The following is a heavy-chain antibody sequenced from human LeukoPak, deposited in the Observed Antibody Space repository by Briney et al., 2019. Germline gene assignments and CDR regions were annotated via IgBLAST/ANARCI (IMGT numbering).Heavy chain of an antibody. CDR2: INHSVST. D-gene: IGHD1-26*01. CDR1: GGSFRGYY. Sequence: PSETPSLTCAVYGGSFRGYYWSCIREPPGKGLECIGEINHSVSTNYNTSLKSRVTTSVDTSKNQFSLKLSSVTAADTAVYYCARGLLPFRPAGRSKDAFEIWGQGTMVTVSS. CDR3: ARGLLPFRPAGRSKDAFEI. V-gene: IGHV4-34*01. J-gene: IGHJ3*02.